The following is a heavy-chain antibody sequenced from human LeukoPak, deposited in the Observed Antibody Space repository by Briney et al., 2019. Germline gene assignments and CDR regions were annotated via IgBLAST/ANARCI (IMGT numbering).Heavy chain of an antibody. J-gene: IGHJ4*02. Sequence: GESLKIPCKGSGYSFSDYWIAWMRQMPGKGLEWMGIIYPGDSDTRYSPSFQGQVTISADKSISTAYLQWSSLKASDTAMYYCARGYYYFDYWGQGTLVTVSS. CDR1: GYSFSDYW. CDR3: ARGYYYFDY. CDR2: IYPGDSDT. D-gene: IGHD5-18*01. V-gene: IGHV5-51*01.